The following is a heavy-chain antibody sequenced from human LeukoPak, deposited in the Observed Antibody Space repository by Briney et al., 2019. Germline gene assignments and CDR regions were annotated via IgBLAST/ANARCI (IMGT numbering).Heavy chain of an antibody. CDR3: ARGAPVAIFGPGYHEYFEY. CDR2: MNPNSGNT. V-gene: IGHV1-8*01. J-gene: IGHJ4*02. Sequence: ASVKVSCKTSGYTFDNHDINWVRQATGQGLEWMGWMNPNSGNTGYAQKFQGRVIMTTNISMSTAYMELRGLRYEDTAIYYCARGAPVAIFGPGYHEYFEYWGQGTVVAVSS. D-gene: IGHD3-3*01. CDR1: GYTFDNHD.